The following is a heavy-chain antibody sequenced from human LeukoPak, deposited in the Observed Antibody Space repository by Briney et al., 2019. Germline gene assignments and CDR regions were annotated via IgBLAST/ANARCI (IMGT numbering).Heavy chain of an antibody. Sequence: GESLKISCQGSGYSFTSYWIGWVRQMPGKGLEWMGIIYPGDSDTRYSPSFQGQVTISADKSISTAYLQWSSLKASDTAMYYCARVFGVTIFGVVRPGGFDPWGQGTLVTVSS. V-gene: IGHV5-51*01. J-gene: IGHJ5*02. D-gene: IGHD3-3*01. CDR1: GYSFTSYW. CDR3: ARVFGVTIFGVVRPGGFDP. CDR2: IYPGDSDT.